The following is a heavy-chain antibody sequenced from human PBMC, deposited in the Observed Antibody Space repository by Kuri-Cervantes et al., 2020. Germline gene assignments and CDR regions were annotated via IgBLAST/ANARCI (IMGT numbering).Heavy chain of an antibody. J-gene: IGHJ4*02. V-gene: IGHV4-61*01. CDR1: GGSVSSGSYY. Sequence: SETLSLTCTVSGGSVSSGSYYWSWIRQPPGKGLEWIGYIYYSGSTNYNPSLKSRVTISVDTSKNQFSLKLSSVTAADTAVYYCARVKISGSYQRGYYFDYWGQGTLVTVSS. D-gene: IGHD1-26*01. CDR3: ARVKISGSYQRGYYFDY. CDR2: IYYSGST.